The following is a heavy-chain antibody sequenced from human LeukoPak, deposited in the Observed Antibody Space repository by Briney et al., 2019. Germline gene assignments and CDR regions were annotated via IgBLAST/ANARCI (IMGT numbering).Heavy chain of an antibody. J-gene: IGHJ5*02. Sequence: GGSLRLSCAASGFTFSDYYMSWIRQAPGKGLEWVSYISSSGTTIYYADSVKGRFTISRDNAKNSLYLQMNSLRAEDTAVYYCARAPKFRLVGVPKGPFDPWGQGTLVTVSS. CDR3: ARAPKFRLVGVPKGPFDP. CDR1: GFTFSDYY. CDR2: ISSSGTTI. V-gene: IGHV3-11*01. D-gene: IGHD1-26*01.